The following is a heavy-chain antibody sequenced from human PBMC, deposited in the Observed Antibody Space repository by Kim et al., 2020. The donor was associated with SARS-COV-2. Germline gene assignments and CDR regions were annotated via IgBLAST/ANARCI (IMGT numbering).Heavy chain of an antibody. CDR1: GFTFSSYA. D-gene: IGHD3-9*01. J-gene: IGHJ4*02. CDR3: AKDKNGGKSWDDMEDN. CDR2: ISGSGGST. Sequence: GGSLRLSCAASGFTFSSYAMSWVRQAPGKGLEWVSAISGSGGSTYYADSVKGRFTISRDNSKNTLYLQMNSLRAEDTAVYYCAKDKNGGKSWDDMEDNWGQGTLATVSS. V-gene: IGHV3-23*01.